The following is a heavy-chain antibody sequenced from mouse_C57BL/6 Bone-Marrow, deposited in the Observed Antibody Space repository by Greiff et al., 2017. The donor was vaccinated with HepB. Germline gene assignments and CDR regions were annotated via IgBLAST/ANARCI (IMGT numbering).Heavy chain of an antibody. Sequence: VQLQQSGPELVKPGASVKLSCKASGYTFTSYDINWVKQRPGQGLEWIGWIYPRAGSTKYNEKFKGKATLTVDTSSSTAYMELHSLTSEDSAVYFCAREGLGAMDYWGQGTSVTVSS. CDR2: IYPRAGST. V-gene: IGHV1-85*01. CDR3: AREGLGAMDY. CDR1: GYTFTSYD. J-gene: IGHJ4*01.